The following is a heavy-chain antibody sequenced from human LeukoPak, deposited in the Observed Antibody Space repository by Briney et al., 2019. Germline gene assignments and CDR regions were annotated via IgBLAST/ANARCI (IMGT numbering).Heavy chain of an antibody. CDR3: ARHKPAGPLSRFDP. CDR1: GYTFTGYY. V-gene: IGHV1-46*01. Sequence: GASVKVSCKASGYTFTGYYIHWVRQAPGQGLEWMGIINPSGGSTSYAQKFQDRITMTRDTSTSTIYMDLSSLRSEDTAMYYCARHKPAGPLSRFDPWGQGTLVTVSS. J-gene: IGHJ5*02. CDR2: INPSGGST.